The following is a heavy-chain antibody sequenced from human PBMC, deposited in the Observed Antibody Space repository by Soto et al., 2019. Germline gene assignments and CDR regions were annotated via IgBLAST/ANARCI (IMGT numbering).Heavy chain of an antibody. CDR3: ATALSSSGTGGYYYGMDV. V-gene: IGHV5-51*01. CDR2: IYPGDSDT. J-gene: IGHJ6*02. Sequence: GESLKISCKGSGYSFTSYWIGWVRQMPGKGLEWMGIIYPGDSDTRYSPSFQDQVTISADKSISTAYLQWSSLKASDTAMYYCATALSSSGTGGYYYGMDVWGQGTTVTVSS. D-gene: IGHD6-13*01. CDR1: GYSFTSYW.